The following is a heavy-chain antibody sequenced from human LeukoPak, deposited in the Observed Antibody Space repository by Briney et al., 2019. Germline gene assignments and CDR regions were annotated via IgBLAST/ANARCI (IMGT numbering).Heavy chain of an antibody. Sequence: GGSLRLSCAASGFTFNSYAMTWVRQAPGKGLEWVSTISGSGDSTYYADSVKGRFTISRDNFKSTLYLQMNSLRAEDTAVYYCAKGGSMARGVMSPWGQGTLVTVSS. V-gene: IGHV3-23*01. J-gene: IGHJ5*02. CDR2: ISGSGDST. D-gene: IGHD3-10*01. CDR1: GFTFNSYA. CDR3: AKGGSMARGVMSP.